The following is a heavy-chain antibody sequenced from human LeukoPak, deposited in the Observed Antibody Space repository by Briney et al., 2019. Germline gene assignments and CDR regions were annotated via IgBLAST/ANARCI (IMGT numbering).Heavy chain of an antibody. CDR1: GFTVSSNS. V-gene: IGHV3-53*01. CDR3: ARGLITPWDYFDH. Sequence: PGGSLRLSCAASGFTVSSNSMSWIRQAPGKGLEWVSIIYSGGSTNYADSVKGRLTLSRDNPENTLYLQMNSLRAEDTAVYYCARGLITPWDYFDHWGQGTLVTVSS. CDR2: IYSGGST. J-gene: IGHJ4*02. D-gene: IGHD5-24*01.